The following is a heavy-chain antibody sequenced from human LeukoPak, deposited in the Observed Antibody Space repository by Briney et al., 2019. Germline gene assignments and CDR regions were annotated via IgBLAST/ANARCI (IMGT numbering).Heavy chain of an antibody. CDR2: INSDGSTT. J-gene: IGHJ3*02. CDR3: ASGKDGVWALDI. CDR1: GFTFSNYW. Sequence: GGSLRLSCAASGFTFSNYWMHWVRQAAGKGLVWVSRINSDGSTTYADSVKGRFTISRDNAEKTLYLQLNSLRAEDTAVYYCASGKDGVWALDIWGQGTLVTVSS. D-gene: IGHD3-16*01. V-gene: IGHV3-74*01.